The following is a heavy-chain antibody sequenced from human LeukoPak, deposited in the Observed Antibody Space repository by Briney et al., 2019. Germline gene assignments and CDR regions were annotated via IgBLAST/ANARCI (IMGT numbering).Heavy chain of an antibody. CDR2: ISSNGGST. CDR3: AKELLAASYYYYYYGMDV. CDR1: GFTFSSYA. J-gene: IGHJ6*02. V-gene: IGHV3-64*04. D-gene: IGHD6-13*01. Sequence: GGSLRLSCSASGFTFSSYAMHWVRQAPGKGLEYVSAISSNGGSTYYADSVKGRFTISRDNSKNTLYLQMNSLRAEDTAVYYCAKELLAASYYYYYYGMDVWGQGTTVTVSS.